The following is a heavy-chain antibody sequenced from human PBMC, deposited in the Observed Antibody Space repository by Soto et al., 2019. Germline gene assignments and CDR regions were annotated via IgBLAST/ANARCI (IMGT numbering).Heavy chain of an antibody. CDR2: ISSSGDSI. D-gene: IGHD3-3*01. CDR1: GFTFSDYY. V-gene: IGHV3-11*01. CDR3: GRQASDFYNGSPRYYLDV. Sequence: GGSLRRSCAASGFTFSDYYMSWIRQAPGKGLEWVSYISSSGDSIYYADSVKGRFTISRDNSKNTLYLQMNSLRAEDTAVYYCGRQASDFYNGSPRYYLDVWGKGTTVTVSS. J-gene: IGHJ6*03.